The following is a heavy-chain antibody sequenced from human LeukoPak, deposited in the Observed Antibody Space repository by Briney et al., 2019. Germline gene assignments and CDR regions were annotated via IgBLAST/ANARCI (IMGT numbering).Heavy chain of an antibody. V-gene: IGHV3-74*01. CDR3: AISRYSGTSLDY. Sequence: QAGGSLRLSCAASGFTFSSYWMHWVRQAPGKGLVWVSRINSDGGTTTYADSVKGRFTISRDNAKSTLYLQMNSLRIEDTAVYYCAISRYSGTSLDYWGQGSLVTVPS. CDR2: INSDGGTT. D-gene: IGHD1-26*01. CDR1: GFTFSSYW. J-gene: IGHJ4*02.